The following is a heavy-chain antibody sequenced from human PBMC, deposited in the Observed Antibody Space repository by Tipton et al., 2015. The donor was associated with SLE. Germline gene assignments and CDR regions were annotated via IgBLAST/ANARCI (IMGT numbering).Heavy chain of an antibody. D-gene: IGHD6-19*01. V-gene: IGHV4-34*01. CDR3: ARGVSSGWYVPGY. CDR2: INRSGGP. CDR1: GGSFSGYY. Sequence: TLSLTCAVFGGSFSGYYWSWIRQPPGKGLEWIGEINRSGGPKYHPSLKSRVTMSVDTSENQFSLSLSTVTAADTAVYYCARGVSSGWYVPGYWGQGTLVTVSS. J-gene: IGHJ4*02.